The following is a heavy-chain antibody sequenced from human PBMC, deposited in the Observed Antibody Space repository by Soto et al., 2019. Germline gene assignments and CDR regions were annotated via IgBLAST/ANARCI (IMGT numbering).Heavy chain of an antibody. CDR3: ARHDHGSYTINGFDV. Sequence: QLQLQESGPGLLKPSNTLSLTCNVSGDSITTSGHLWGWIRQPPRKGLEWIGTISYSGTTFYNPSLKTRITISVDSSKNQFSLSLVSVTAADTAMYYCARHDHGSYTINGFDVWGQGTMVTVSS. J-gene: IGHJ3*01. CDR2: ISYSGTT. CDR1: GDSITTSGHL. D-gene: IGHD1-1*01. V-gene: IGHV4-39*01.